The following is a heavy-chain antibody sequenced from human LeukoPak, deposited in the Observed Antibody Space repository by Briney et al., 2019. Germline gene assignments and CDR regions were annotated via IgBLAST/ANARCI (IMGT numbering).Heavy chain of an antibody. D-gene: IGHD4-11*01. CDR1: GFTFSRFG. CDR2: ISDVGSNK. Sequence: GGSLRLSCAASGFTFSRFGMHWVRQAPGKGLEWVAVISDVGSNKYYADSVKGRFTISRDNSKNTLYLQMNSLRAEDTAVYYCAKDSTTLTLTFDYWGQGTLVTVSS. J-gene: IGHJ4*02. CDR3: AKDSTTLTLTFDY. V-gene: IGHV3-30*18.